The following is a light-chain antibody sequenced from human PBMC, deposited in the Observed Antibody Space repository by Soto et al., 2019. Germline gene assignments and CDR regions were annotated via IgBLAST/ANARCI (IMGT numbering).Light chain of an antibody. Sequence: QSVLTQPASVSGSPGQSITITCTGTSSDVATYNRVSWYQHHPGKAPKLLISEVIKRPSGVSNRFSGSKSGNTASLTISGLQAEDEAAYYCRSYTNTGTFVFGSGTKLTVL. V-gene: IGLV2-23*02. J-gene: IGLJ1*01. CDR3: RSYTNTGTFV. CDR1: SSDVATYNR. CDR2: EVI.